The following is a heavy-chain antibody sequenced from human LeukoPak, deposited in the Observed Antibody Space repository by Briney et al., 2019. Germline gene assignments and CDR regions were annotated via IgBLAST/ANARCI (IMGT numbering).Heavy chain of an antibody. V-gene: IGHV3-23*01. D-gene: IGHD3-9*01. CDR1: GFTFSSYA. Sequence: PGGSLRLSCAASGFTFSSYAMSWVRQAPGKGLERVSAISGSGGSTYYADSVKGRFTISRDNSKNTLYLQMNSLRAEDTAVYYCAKDSSTLYDILTGYYNADPYYFDYWGQGTLVTVSP. CDR3: AKDSSTLYDILTGYYNADPYYFDY. J-gene: IGHJ4*02. CDR2: ISGSGGST.